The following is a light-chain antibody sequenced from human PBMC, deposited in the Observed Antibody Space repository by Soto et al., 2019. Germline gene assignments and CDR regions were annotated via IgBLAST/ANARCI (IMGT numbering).Light chain of an antibody. CDR1: SSNIGPGFD. J-gene: IGLJ1*01. CDR2: GNT. CDR3: QSYDSSLTGSV. V-gene: IGLV1-40*01. Sequence: QSVLTQPPSVSGAPGQTVAISCTGSSSNIGPGFDVHWYQQVPGTAPKLVLYGNTNRPPGVPDRFSGSRSGSSASLAITGLQAEDEADYYCQSYDSSLTGSVFGTGTKVTVL.